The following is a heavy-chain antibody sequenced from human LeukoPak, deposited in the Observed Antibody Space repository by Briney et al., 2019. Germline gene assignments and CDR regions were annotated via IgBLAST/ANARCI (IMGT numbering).Heavy chain of an antibody. CDR1: GGSFSGYY. D-gene: IGHD3-10*01. CDR3: SRGPRFTMVRGIRYFDL. J-gene: IGHJ2*01. CDR2: INHSGST. Sequence: SETLSLTCAVYGGSFSGYYWSWIRQPPGKGLEWIGEINHSGSTNYNPSLKSRVTISVDTSKNQFSLKLSSVTAADTAVYYCSRGPRFTMVRGIRYFDLWGRGTLVTVSS. V-gene: IGHV4-34*01.